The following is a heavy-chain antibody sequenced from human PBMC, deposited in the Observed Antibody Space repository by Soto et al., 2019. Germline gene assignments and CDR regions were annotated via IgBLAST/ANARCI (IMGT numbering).Heavy chain of an antibody. CDR3: ARDMGVVAGPLYYYYGMDV. CDR1: GFTFSSYA. D-gene: IGHD2-15*01. CDR2: ISYDGSNK. V-gene: IGHV3-30-3*01. J-gene: IGHJ6*02. Sequence: PGGSLRLSCAASGFTFSSYAMHWVLQAPGKWLEWVAVISYDGSNKYYADSVKGRFTISRDNSKNTLYLQMNSLRAEDTAVYYCARDMGVVAGPLYYYYGMDVWGQGTTVTVSS.